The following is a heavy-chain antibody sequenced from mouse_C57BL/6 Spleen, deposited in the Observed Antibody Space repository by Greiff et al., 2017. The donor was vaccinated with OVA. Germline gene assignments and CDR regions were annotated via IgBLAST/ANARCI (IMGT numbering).Heavy chain of an antibody. V-gene: IGHV2-9-1*01. CDR2: IWTGGGT. D-gene: IGHD1-1*01. Sequence: VKLMESGPGLVAPSQSLSITCTVSGFSLTSYAISWVRQPPGKGLEWLGVIWTGGGTNYNSALKSRLSISKDNSKSQVFLKMNSLQTDDTARYYWARKKPYYYGSSYWYFDVWGTGTTVTVSS. CDR3: ARKKPYYYGSSYWYFDV. J-gene: IGHJ1*03. CDR1: GFSLTSYA.